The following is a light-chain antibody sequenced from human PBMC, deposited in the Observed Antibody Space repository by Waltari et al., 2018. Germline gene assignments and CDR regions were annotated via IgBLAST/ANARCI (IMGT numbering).Light chain of an antibody. Sequence: EIVLAQSPATLSFSPGDRATLSCRASQSVGRFLAWYQRKPGPAPRLLIYDASDRATGTPARFSGSGSGTDFTLTISSLEPEDFAVYYCQHRGNWPLLAFGQGTRLEIK. V-gene: IGKV3-11*01. CDR1: QSVGRF. CDR2: DAS. J-gene: IGKJ5*01. CDR3: QHRGNWPLLA.